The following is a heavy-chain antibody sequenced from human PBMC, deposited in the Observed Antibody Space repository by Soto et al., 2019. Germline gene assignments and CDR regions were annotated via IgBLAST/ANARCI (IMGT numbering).Heavy chain of an antibody. D-gene: IGHD1-20*01. J-gene: IGHJ5*02. CDR3: AGDHNWNNGGWFDP. CDR2: INAGNGNT. Sequence: QVQLVQSGAEVKKPGASVKVSCKASGYTFTSYAMHWVRQAPGQRLEWMGWINAGNGNTKYSQKFQGRVTITRDTSASTAYMELSSLRSEDTAVYYCAGDHNWNNGGWFDPWGQGTLVTVSS. V-gene: IGHV1-3*01. CDR1: GYTFTSYA.